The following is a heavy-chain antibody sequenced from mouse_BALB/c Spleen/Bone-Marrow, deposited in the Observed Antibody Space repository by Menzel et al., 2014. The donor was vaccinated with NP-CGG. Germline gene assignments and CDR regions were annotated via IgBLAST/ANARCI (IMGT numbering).Heavy chain of an antibody. CDR2: ISNGGGST. J-gene: IGHJ2*01. D-gene: IGHD1-1*01. CDR1: GFTFSSYT. CDR3: SRHYYGSSYFYY. Sequence: DVMLVESGGGLVQPGGSLKLSCAASGFTFSSYTMSWVRQTPEKRLEWVAYISNGGGSTYYPDNVKGRFTISRDNAKNTLSLQMSSLKSEDTAMYYCSRHYYGSSYFYYWGQGTTLTVSS. V-gene: IGHV5-12-2*01.